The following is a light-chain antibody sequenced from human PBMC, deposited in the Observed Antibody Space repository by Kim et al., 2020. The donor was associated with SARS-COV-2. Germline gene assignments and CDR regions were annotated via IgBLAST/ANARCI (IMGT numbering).Light chain of an antibody. CDR1: QSISTY. CDR2: AAS. Sequence: DIQMTQSPSSLSASVGDRVTITCRASQSISTYLNWYQQKPGKAPKLLIYAASSLQSGVPSRFSGRGSGTDFTLTIISLQPEDFAIYYCQQSYSSSWTFGQGTKVDIK. CDR3: QQSYSSSWT. V-gene: IGKV1-39*01. J-gene: IGKJ1*01.